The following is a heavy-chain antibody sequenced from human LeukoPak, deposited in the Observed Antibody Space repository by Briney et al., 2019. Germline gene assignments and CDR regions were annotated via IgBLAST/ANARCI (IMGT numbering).Heavy chain of an antibody. CDR3: ARGRKVDDCWSSYYHWFDR. D-gene: IGHD3-3*01. CDR1: GFTFSTYS. Sequence: PGGSLRLSCAASGFTFSTYSMNWVRQAPGKGLEWVSSISSSSSSIYYADSVKGRFTISRDNAKKSLYLQMHSLRAEATAVYYCARGRKVDDCWSSYYHWFDRWGQGTLVTVSS. J-gene: IGHJ5*02. V-gene: IGHV3-21*01. CDR2: ISSSSSSI.